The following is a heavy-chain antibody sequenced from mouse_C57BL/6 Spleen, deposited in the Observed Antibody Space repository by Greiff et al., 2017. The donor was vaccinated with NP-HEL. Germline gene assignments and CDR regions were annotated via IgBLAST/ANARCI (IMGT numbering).Heavy chain of an antibody. CDR3: ASGNILSEYYYGSSYNYAMDY. V-gene: IGHV1-26*01. CDR1: GYTFTDYY. CDR2: INPNNGGT. D-gene: IGHD1-1*01. Sequence: EVQLQQSGPELVKPGASVKISCKASGYTFTDYYMNWVKQSHGKSLEWIGDINPNNGGTSYNQKFKGKATLTVDKSSSTAYMELRSLTSEDSAVYYCASGNILSEYYYGSSYNYAMDYWGQGTSVTVSS. J-gene: IGHJ4*01.